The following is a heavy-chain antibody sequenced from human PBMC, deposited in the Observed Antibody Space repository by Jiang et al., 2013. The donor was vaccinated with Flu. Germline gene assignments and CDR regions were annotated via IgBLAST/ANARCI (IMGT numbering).Heavy chain of an antibody. CDR2: IYWDDDK. D-gene: IGHD6-13*01. J-gene: IGHJ1*01. CDR3: AHSRAVAAAGMVAEYFQH. V-gene: IGHV2-5*02. Sequence: LIYWDDDKRYSPSLKSRLTITKDTFKNQVVLTMTNMDPVDTATYYCAHSRAVAAAGMVAEYFQHWGQGTLVTVSS.